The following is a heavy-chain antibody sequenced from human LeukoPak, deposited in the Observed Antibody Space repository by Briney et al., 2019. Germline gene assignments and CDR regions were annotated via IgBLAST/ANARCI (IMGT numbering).Heavy chain of an antibody. CDR2: INHSGST. V-gene: IGHV4-34*01. CDR1: GGSFSGYY. Sequence: PSETLSLTCAVYGGSFSGYYWSWIRQPPGKGLEWIGEINHSGSTNYNPSLKSRVTISVDTSKNQFSLKLSSVTAADTAVYYCARSPKQRRDWFDPWGRGTLVTVSS. J-gene: IGHJ5*02. D-gene: IGHD2-21*01. CDR3: ARSPKQRRDWFDP.